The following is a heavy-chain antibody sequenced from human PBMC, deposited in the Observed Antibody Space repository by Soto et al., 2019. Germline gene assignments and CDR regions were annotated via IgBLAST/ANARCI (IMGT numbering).Heavy chain of an antibody. V-gene: IGHV3-49*05. J-gene: IGHJ6*02. Sequence: KPGGSLRLSCTASGFTFGDYAMSWFRQAPGKGLEWVGFIRSKAYGGTTEYAASVKGRFTISRDDSKSIAYLQMNSLKTEDTAVYYCTRDYGRYYDFWSGYPTEYYYGMDVWGQGTTVTVSS. CDR3: TRDYGRYYDFWSGYPTEYYYGMDV. D-gene: IGHD3-3*01. CDR2: IRSKAYGGTT. CDR1: GFTFGDYA.